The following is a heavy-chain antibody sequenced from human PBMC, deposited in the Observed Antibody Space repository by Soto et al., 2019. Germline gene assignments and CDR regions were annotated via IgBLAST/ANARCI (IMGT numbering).Heavy chain of an antibody. V-gene: IGHV4-59*01. Sequence: SETLSLTCTVSGGSISSYYWSWIRQPPGKGLEWIGYIYYSGSTNYNPSLKSRVTISVDTSKNQFSLKLSSVTAADTAVYYCDRVCKKTGFDYWGQVTLVTVSS. CDR3: DRVCKKTGFDY. CDR1: GGSISSYY. J-gene: IGHJ4*02. CDR2: IYYSGST.